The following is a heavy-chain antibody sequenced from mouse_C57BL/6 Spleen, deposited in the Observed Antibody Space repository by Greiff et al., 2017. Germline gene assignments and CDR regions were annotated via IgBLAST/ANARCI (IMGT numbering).Heavy chain of an antibody. Sequence: QVQLQQPGAELVKPGASVKMSCKASGYTFTSYWITWVKQRPGQGLEWIGDIYPGSGSTNYNEKFKSKATLTVDTSSSTAYMQLSSLTSEDSAVYYCARPLSTTVPYAMDYWGQGTSVTVSS. CDR3: ARPLSTTVPYAMDY. CDR1: GYTFTSYW. D-gene: IGHD1-1*01. J-gene: IGHJ4*01. CDR2: IYPGSGST. V-gene: IGHV1-55*01.